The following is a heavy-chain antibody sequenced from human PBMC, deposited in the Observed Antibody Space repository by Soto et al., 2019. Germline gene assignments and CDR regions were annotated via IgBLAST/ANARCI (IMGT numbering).Heavy chain of an antibody. J-gene: IGHJ5*02. CDR1: GGSISSSSYY. CDR3: ARLLWSGYLPPDFWFDP. D-gene: IGHD3-3*01. V-gene: IGHV4-39*01. Sequence: PSETLSLTCTVSGGSISSSSYYWGWIRQPPGKGLEWIGSIYYSGSTYYNPSLKSRVTISVDTSKNQFSLKLSSVTAADTAVYYCARLLWSGYLPPDFWFDPWGQGTLVTVSS. CDR2: IYYSGST.